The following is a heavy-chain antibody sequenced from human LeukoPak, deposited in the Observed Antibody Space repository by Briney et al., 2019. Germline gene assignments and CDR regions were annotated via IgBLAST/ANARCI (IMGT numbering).Heavy chain of an antibody. D-gene: IGHD3-22*01. Sequence: ASVKVSCKASGYTFTSYDINWVRQATGQGLEWMGWMNPNSGNTGYAQKFQPTVTMTTDTSTNTAFLELRNLKADDTAVYYCARGYFDSSGYRYFYDNWGQGTLVTVSS. CDR2: MNPNSGNT. CDR3: ARGYFDSSGYRYFYDN. V-gene: IGHV1-8*01. J-gene: IGHJ1*01. CDR1: GYTFTSYD.